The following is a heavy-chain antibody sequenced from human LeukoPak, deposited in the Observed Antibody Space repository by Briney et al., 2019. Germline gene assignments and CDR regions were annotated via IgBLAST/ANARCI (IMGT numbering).Heavy chain of an antibody. V-gene: IGHV4-4*02. CDR1: GGSIKSNNW. D-gene: IGHD2-15*01. CDR3: AREYCSGGSCLGKDY. CDR2: IYHSGST. J-gene: IGHJ4*02. Sequence: PSETLSLTCAVSGGSIKSNNWWSWVRQPPGQGLEWIGEIYHSGSTNYNPSLKSRVTVSVDKSKNQFSLDLTSVTAADTAVYYCAREYCSGGSCLGKDYWGQGTLVTVSS.